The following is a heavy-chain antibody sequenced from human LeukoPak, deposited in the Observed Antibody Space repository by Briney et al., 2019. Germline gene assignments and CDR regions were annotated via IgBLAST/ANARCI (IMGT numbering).Heavy chain of an antibody. V-gene: IGHV4-30-2*01. D-gene: IGHD3-10*01. CDR1: GGSISSGGYY. Sequence: SETLSLTCTVSGGSISSGGYYWTWIRQPPGKGLEWSGYVYHSGGTYYNPSLKSRVTISVDRSKNQFSLNLSSVTAADTAVYYCARLNGESPYWYFDLWGRGTLVTVSS. J-gene: IGHJ2*01. CDR3: ARLNGESPYWYFDL. CDR2: VYHSGGT.